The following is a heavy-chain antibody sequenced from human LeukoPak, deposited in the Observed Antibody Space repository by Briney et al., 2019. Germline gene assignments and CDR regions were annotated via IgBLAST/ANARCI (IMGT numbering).Heavy chain of an antibody. CDR3: ARGVYWSLDY. Sequence: GSLRLSFSASGFTFNSYAMMLVRPAPGKGLEWVSAISGSGGSTYYADSVKGRFTISRDNSKNTLYLQMNSLRAEDTAVYYCARGVYWSLDYWGQGTPVTVSS. V-gene: IGHV3-23*01. CDR2: ISGSGGST. CDR1: GFTFNSYA. D-gene: IGHD1-1*01. J-gene: IGHJ4*02.